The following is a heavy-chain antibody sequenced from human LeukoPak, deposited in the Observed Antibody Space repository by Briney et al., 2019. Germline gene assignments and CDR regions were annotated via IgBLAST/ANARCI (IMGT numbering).Heavy chain of an antibody. V-gene: IGHV3-48*04. CDR1: GFTFSSYW. Sequence: GGSLRLSCAASGFTFSSYWMNWVRQAPGKGLEWVSYISSSGSTIYYADSVKGRFTISRDNAKNSLYLQMNSLRAEDTAVYYCARPDILTGYFDYWGQGTLVTVSS. D-gene: IGHD3-9*01. J-gene: IGHJ4*02. CDR3: ARPDILTGYFDY. CDR2: ISSSGSTI.